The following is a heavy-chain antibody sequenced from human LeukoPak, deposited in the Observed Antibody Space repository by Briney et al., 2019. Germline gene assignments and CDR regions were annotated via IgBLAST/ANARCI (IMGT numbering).Heavy chain of an antibody. Sequence: SETLSLTCAVYGGSFSGYYWSWIRQPPGKGLEWIGEISHSGSTNYNPSLKSRVTISVDTSKNQFSLKLSSVTAADTAVYYCARDGAYCGGDCYLFDYWGQGTLVTVSS. J-gene: IGHJ4*02. CDR2: ISHSGST. D-gene: IGHD2-21*02. V-gene: IGHV4-34*01. CDR1: GGSFSGYY. CDR3: ARDGAYCGGDCYLFDY.